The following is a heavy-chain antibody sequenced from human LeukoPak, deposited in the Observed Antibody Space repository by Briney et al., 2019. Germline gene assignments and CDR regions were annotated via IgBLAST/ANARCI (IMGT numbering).Heavy chain of an antibody. V-gene: IGHV3-30*02. CDR3: AKEGTASKPSDLDY. J-gene: IGHJ4*02. CDR1: GFTFTDYG. CDR2: IRYDGTIK. D-gene: IGHD1-1*01. Sequence: PGGSLRLSCAASGFTFTDYGIHWVRQAPDKGLEWVAFIRYDGTIKYYADSVKGRFTISRDNSRNTLYLQMNSLRTEDTAVYYCAKEGTASKPSDLDYWGQGTLVTVSS.